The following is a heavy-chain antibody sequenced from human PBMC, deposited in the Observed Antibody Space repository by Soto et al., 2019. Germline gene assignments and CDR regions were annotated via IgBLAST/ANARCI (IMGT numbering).Heavy chain of an antibody. D-gene: IGHD2-8*01. V-gene: IGHV1-46*01. CDR3: ARARHCTNGVCYTTADFDY. CDR2: INPSGGST. J-gene: IGHJ4*01. Sequence: ASVKVSCKASGYTFTSYYMHWVRQAPGQGLEWMGIINPSGGSTSYAQKFKSRITMTRDTSTSTVYMELSILRSEDTAVYYCARARHCTNGVCYTTADFDYWG. CDR1: GYTFTSYY.